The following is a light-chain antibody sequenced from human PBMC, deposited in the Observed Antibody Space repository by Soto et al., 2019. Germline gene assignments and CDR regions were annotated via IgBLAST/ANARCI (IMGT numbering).Light chain of an antibody. V-gene: IGKV1-5*03. CDR1: QSISTL. J-gene: IGKJ1*01. Sequence: DIQMTQSPSTLSASVGDRVAITCRASQSISTLLAWYQQKPGKAPKLLIYKASRLESGVPSRFSGSGSGTEFTLIINSLQPDDFATFYCRQYYSYPWTFGQGTKVEIK. CDR3: RQYYSYPWT. CDR2: KAS.